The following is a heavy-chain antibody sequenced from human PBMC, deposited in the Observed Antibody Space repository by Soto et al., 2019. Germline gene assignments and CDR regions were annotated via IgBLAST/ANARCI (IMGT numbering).Heavy chain of an antibody. CDR3: ARSLDVTLTVVDRDEYFDS. V-gene: IGHV4-59*01. Sequence: QVQLQESGPGLVKPSETLSLTCTVSGGSISSLHWSWIRQPPGKGLEWIGYIHYSGSTNYNPSLESRVTISVDTSKNQFSLKLSSVTAEDTAVYYCARSLDVTLTVVDRDEYFDSWGQGTLVTVSS. CDR2: IHYSGST. D-gene: IGHD3-22*01. CDR1: GGSISSLH. J-gene: IGHJ4*02.